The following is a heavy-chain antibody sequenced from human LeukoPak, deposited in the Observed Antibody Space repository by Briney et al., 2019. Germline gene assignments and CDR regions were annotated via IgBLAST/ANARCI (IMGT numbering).Heavy chain of an antibody. CDR1: GFTFSSYW. D-gene: IGHD3-3*01. Sequence: PGGSLRLSCAASGFTFSSYWMSWVRQAPGKGLEWVANIKQDGSEKYYVDSVKGRFTISRDNAKNSLYLQMNSLRAEDTAVHYCARDHYDFWSGYLSGFDYWGQGTLVTVSS. V-gene: IGHV3-7*01. CDR2: IKQDGSEK. J-gene: IGHJ4*02. CDR3: ARDHYDFWSGYLSGFDY.